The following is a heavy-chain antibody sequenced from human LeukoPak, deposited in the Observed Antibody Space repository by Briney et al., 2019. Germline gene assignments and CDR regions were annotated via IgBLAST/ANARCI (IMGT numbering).Heavy chain of an antibody. Sequence: SETLSLTCTVSGGSISSSSYYWGWIRQPPGKGLEWIGYIYYSGSTNYNPSLKSRVTISVDTSKNQFSLKLSSVTAADTAVYYCARGPASVWFGELLSGYFDYWGQGTLVTVSS. V-gene: IGHV4-61*05. CDR2: IYYSGST. D-gene: IGHD3-10*01. J-gene: IGHJ4*02. CDR1: GGSISSSSYY. CDR3: ARGPASVWFGELLSGYFDY.